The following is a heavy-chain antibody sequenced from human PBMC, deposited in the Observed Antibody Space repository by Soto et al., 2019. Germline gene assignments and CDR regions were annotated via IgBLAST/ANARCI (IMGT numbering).Heavy chain of an antibody. CDR3: AKVSASHRDYYGSGSQDD. Sequence: PGGSLRLSCAASGFTFSSYGMHWVRQAPGKGLEWVAVISYDGSNKYYADSVKGRFTISRDNSKNTLYLQMNSLRAEDTAVYYCAKVSASHRDYYGSGSQDDWGKGTLVPVSS. CDR1: GFTFSSYG. J-gene: IGHJ4*02. V-gene: IGHV3-30*18. CDR2: ISYDGSNK. D-gene: IGHD3-10*01.